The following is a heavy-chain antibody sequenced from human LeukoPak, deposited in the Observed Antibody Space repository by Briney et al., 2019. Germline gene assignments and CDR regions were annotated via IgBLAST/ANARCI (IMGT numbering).Heavy chain of an antibody. V-gene: IGHV5-51*01. J-gene: IGHJ6*02. D-gene: IGHD4-17*01. Sequence: GESLKISCKGSGYSFTSYWIGWVRQMPGKGLEWMGIIYPGDSDTRYSPSFQGQVTISADKSISTAYLQWSSLKASDTAMYYCARRLNYGDYSAYGMDVWGQGTTVTASS. CDR1: GYSFTSYW. CDR2: IYPGDSDT. CDR3: ARRLNYGDYSAYGMDV.